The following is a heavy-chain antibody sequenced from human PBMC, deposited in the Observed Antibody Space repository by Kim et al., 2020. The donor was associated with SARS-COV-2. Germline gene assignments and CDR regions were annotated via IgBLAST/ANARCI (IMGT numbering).Heavy chain of an antibody. J-gene: IGHJ2*01. CDR3: ARRLSNNSGWGGHECEL. Sequence: AETLSLTCAVYGGSFSGYYWSWIRQPPGKGLEWIGEINHSGRTNYNPSLKSRVTISVDTSKNQFSLKLTSVTAADTAVYYCARRLSNNSGWGGHECELWG. V-gene: IGHV4-34*01. CDR2: INHSGRT. D-gene: IGHD3-10*01. CDR1: GGSFSGYY.